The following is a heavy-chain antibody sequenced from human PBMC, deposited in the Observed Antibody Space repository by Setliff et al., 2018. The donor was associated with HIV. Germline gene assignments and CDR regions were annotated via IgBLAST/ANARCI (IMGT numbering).Heavy chain of an antibody. V-gene: IGHV3-72*01. CDR2: IRNKANSYTT. CDR1: GFTFSDRY. D-gene: IGHD6-13*01. Sequence: GGSLRLSCAASGFTFSDRYMDWVRQAPGKGLEWVGRIRNKANSYTTEYAASVEGRFSISRDDSKNSLYLQMNSLKTEDTATYYCATDISSSWGSFWGQGTLVTVSS. CDR3: ATDISSSWGSF. J-gene: IGHJ4*02.